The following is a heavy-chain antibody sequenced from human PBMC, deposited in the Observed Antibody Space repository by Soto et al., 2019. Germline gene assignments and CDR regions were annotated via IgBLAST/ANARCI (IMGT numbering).Heavy chain of an antibody. Sequence: GGSLRLSCKPSGFTFRNYGLLWVRQAPGKGLEWVALISYDGDHKYYTDSARGRFTVSRDNSRNTLYLQMNSLRAEDTAVYYCAKVAQGDPLISNYGMDVWGQGTTVTVSS. J-gene: IGHJ6*02. CDR1: GFTFRNYG. CDR2: ISYDGDHK. V-gene: IGHV3-30*18. CDR3: AKVAQGDPLISNYGMDV. D-gene: IGHD2-21*02.